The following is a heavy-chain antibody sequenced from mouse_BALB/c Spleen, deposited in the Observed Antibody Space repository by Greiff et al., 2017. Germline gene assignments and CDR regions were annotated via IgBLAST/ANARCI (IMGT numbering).Heavy chain of an antibody. CDR2: INPSNGRT. J-gene: IGHJ4*01. V-gene: IGHV1S81*02. Sequence: VQLQQPGAELVKPGASVKLSCKASGYTFTSYWMHWVKQRPGQGLEWIGEINPSNGRTNYNEKFKSKATLTVDKSSSTAYMQLSSLTSEDSAVYYCARRDGNYWGQGTSVTVSS. CDR1: GYTFTSYW. D-gene: IGHD2-1*01. CDR3: ARRDGNY.